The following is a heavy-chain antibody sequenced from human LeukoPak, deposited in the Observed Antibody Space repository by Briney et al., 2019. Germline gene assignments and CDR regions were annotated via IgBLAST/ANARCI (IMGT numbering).Heavy chain of an antibody. Sequence: KPGGSLRLSCAASGFTFRDYYMSWIRQAPGKGLEWVSYISSSGSRIYNPDSVKGRFTISRDNAKNSLYLQMTSLSAEDPAVYYCAGAFNDAFDIWGQGTMVTVSS. J-gene: IGHJ3*02. CDR3: AGAFNDAFDI. CDR2: ISSSGSRI. V-gene: IGHV3-11*04. CDR1: GFTFRDYY.